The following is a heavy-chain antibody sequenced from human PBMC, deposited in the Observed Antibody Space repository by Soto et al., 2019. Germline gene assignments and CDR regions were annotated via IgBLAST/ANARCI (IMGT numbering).Heavy chain of an antibody. V-gene: IGHV4-34*01. CDR3: ARGRGRHYYDSSGYYP. D-gene: IGHD3-22*01. J-gene: IGHJ5*02. CDR1: GGSFSGYY. CDR2: INHSGST. Sequence: PSETLSLTCAVYGGSFSGYYWSWIRQPPGKGLEWIGEINHSGSTNYNPSLKSRVTISVDTSKNQFSLKLSSVTAADTAVYYCARGRGRHYYDSSGYYPWGQGTLVTVS.